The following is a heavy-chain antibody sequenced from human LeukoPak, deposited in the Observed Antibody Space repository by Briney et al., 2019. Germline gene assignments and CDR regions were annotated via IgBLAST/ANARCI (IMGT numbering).Heavy chain of an antibody. Sequence: SQTLSLTCTVSGGSISSGNYYWSWIRQPPGKGLEWIGYIHHSGSTYYNPSLNSRVTISVDTSKNQFSLKLSSVTAADTAVYYCARVGVTDVWFGELLPHLAYWGQGTLVTVSS. CDR3: ARVGVTDVWFGELLPHLAY. D-gene: IGHD3-10*01. V-gene: IGHV4-30-2*01. J-gene: IGHJ4*02. CDR2: IHHSGST. CDR1: GGSISSGNYY.